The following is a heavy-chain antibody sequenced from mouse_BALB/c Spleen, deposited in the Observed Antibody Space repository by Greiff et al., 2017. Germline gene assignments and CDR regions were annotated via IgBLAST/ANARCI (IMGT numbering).Heavy chain of an antibody. Sequence: QVQLKQPGAELVKPGASVKMSCKASGYTFTSYNMHWVKQTPGQGLEWIGAIYPGNGDTSYNQKFKGKATLTADKSSSTAYMELSSLTSEDSAVYYCTILWDAMDYWGQGTSVTVSS. D-gene: IGHD1-1*02. CDR2: IYPGNGDT. V-gene: IGHV1-12*01. CDR1: GYTFTSYN. J-gene: IGHJ4*01. CDR3: TILWDAMDY.